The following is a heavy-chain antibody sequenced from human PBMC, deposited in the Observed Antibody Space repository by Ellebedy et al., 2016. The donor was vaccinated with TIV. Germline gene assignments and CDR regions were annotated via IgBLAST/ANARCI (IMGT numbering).Heavy chain of an antibody. D-gene: IGHD1-14*01. J-gene: IGHJ6*02. CDR3: ARGGGVVTVYPYYYYGMDV. Sequence: ASVKVSXKASGYTFTSYGISWVRQAPGQGLEWMGWINPNSGGTNYAQKFQGWVTMTRDTSISTAYMELSRLRSDDTAVYYCARGGGVVTVYPYYYYGMDVWGQGTTVTVSS. V-gene: IGHV1-2*04. CDR2: INPNSGGT. CDR1: GYTFTSYG.